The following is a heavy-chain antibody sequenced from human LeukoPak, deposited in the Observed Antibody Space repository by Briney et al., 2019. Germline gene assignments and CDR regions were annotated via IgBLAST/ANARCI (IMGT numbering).Heavy chain of an antibody. D-gene: IGHD3-22*01. V-gene: IGHV3-74*01. CDR3: ARGSGGNYYDSSGHFDY. CDR1: GFTFSSYW. Sequence: GGSLRLSCAASGFTFSSYWMHWVRHAPGKGLVWVSRINSDGSSTSYADSVKGRFTISRDNAKNTLYLQMNSLRAEDTAVYYCARGSGGNYYDSSGHFDYWGQGTLVTVSS. CDR2: INSDGSST. J-gene: IGHJ4*02.